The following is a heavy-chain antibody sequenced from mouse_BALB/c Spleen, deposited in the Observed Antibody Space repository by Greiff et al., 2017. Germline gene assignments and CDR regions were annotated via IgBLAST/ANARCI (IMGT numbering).Heavy chain of an antibody. Sequence: DVQLQESGAELVKPGASVKLSCTASGFNIKDTYMHWVKQRPEQGLEWIGRIDPANGNTKYDPKFQGKATITADTSSNTAYLQLSSLTSEDTAVYYCAKEDYYAMDYWGQGTSVTVSS. CDR1: GFNIKDTY. J-gene: IGHJ4*01. CDR3: AKEDYYAMDY. V-gene: IGHV14-3*02. CDR2: IDPANGNT.